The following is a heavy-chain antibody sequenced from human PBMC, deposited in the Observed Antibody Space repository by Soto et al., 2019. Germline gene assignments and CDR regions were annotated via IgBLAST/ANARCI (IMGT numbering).Heavy chain of an antibody. J-gene: IGHJ4*02. CDR3: ARVTFGGVTSFDY. CDR1: GGSISSYY. D-gene: IGHD3-16*01. V-gene: IGHV4-59*01. Sequence: SETLSLTCTVSGGSISSYYWSWIRQPPGKGLEWIGYIYYSGSTNYNPSLKSRVTISVDTSKNQFSLKLSSVTAADKAVYYCARVTFGGVTSFDYWGQGTLVTVPS. CDR2: IYYSGST.